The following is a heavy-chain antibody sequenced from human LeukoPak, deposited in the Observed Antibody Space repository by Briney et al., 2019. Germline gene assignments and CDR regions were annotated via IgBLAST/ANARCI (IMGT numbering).Heavy chain of an antibody. J-gene: IGHJ6*03. D-gene: IGHD2-2*01. Sequence: SETLSLTCTVSGGSISSVYYYWSWIRQPPGKGLEWIGYIYYSRSTYYNPSLKSRVTISVDTSKNQFSLKLSSVTAADTAVYYCARIIVVVPAAKYYYYMDVWGKGTTVTVSS. CDR2: IYYSRST. V-gene: IGHV4-30-4*08. CDR3: ARIIVVVPAAKYYYYMDV. CDR1: GGSISSVYYY.